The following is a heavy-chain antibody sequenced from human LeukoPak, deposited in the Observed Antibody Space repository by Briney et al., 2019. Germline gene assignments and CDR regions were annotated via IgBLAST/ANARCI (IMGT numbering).Heavy chain of an antibody. V-gene: IGHV3-23*01. CDR3: AKTNGYYSD. J-gene: IGHJ4*02. D-gene: IGHD3-22*01. Sequence: GGSLRLSCAASGFTFSSYGMNWVRQAPGKGLEWVSGISGSGGTTYYADSVKGRFTISRDNSKDSLSLQVSSLRAEDTAVYYCAKTNGYYSDWGQGTLVTVSS. CDR2: ISGSGGTT. CDR1: GFTFSSYG.